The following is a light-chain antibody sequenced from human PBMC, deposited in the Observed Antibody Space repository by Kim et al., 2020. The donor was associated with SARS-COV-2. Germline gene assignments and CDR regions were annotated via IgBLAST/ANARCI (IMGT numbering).Light chain of an antibody. V-gene: IGLV1-44*01. Sequence: GQRVTISCSGSSSYIGNDTVSWYQQLPGRAPKLLIYGDDQRPPGVPDRFSGSKAGTSASLAISGLQSGDDGDYYCAAWDDSLYGRVFGGGTQLTVL. J-gene: IGLJ3*02. CDR3: AAWDDSLYGRV. CDR2: GDD. CDR1: SSYIGNDT.